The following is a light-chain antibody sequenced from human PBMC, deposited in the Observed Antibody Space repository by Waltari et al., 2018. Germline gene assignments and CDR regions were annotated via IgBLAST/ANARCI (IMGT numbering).Light chain of an antibody. V-gene: IGLV2-14*03. CDR1: SDDIGAYRS. CDR3: SAYTSRGTLK. J-gene: IGLJ2*01. CDR2: DLT. Sequence: SALTQPASVSGSPGQSITLSCTGTSDDIGAYRSVTWYHQRPGKVPKLIIYDLTERPSGVSNRFSGSKSGSTASLTVSGLQAEDEGLFYCSAYTSRGTLKFGGGTRVTVL.